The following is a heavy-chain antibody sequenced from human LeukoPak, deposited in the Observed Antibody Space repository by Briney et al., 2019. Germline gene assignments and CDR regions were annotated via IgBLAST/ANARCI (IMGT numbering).Heavy chain of an antibody. CDR1: GFTFSSYG. V-gene: IGHV3-33*05. Sequence: PGGSLRLSCAASGFTFSSYGMHWVRQAPGKGLEWVAVISYDGSNKYYADSVKGRFTISRDNSKNTLYLQMNSLRAEDTAVYYCAREDYDSSGYYYYYWGQGTLVTVSS. CDR2: ISYDGSNK. D-gene: IGHD3-22*01. J-gene: IGHJ4*02. CDR3: AREDYDSSGYYYYY.